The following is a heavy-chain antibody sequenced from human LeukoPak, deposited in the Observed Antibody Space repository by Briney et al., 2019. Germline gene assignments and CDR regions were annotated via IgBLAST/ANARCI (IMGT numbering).Heavy chain of an antibody. Sequence: ASVKVSCKASGGTFSSYAISWVRQAPGQGLEWMGGIIPIFGTANYAQKFQGRVTITADGSTSTAYMELSSLRSEDTAVYYCAPFPGQSNDYFDYWGQGTLVTVSS. CDR2: IIPIFGTA. J-gene: IGHJ4*02. CDR3: APFPGQSNDYFDY. CDR1: GGTFSSYA. D-gene: IGHD2/OR15-2a*01. V-gene: IGHV1-69*13.